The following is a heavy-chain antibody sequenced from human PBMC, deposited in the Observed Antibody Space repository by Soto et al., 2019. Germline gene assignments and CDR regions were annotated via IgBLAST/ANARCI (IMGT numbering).Heavy chain of an antibody. D-gene: IGHD3-22*01. CDR2: IIPTFGTA. CDR1: GGTFSSYD. Sequence: QVQLVQSGAAVKKPGSAVKVSCKASGGTFSSYDISWVRQAPGQGLEWMGGIIPTFGTANYAKKLQGRITITADEYTSTAYMEMSSLRSTDTAVYYCAKDRRRDDSSGYPTGNWFDHWGQGTLVTVSS. V-gene: IGHV1-69*01. J-gene: IGHJ5*02. CDR3: AKDRRRDDSSGYPTGNWFDH.